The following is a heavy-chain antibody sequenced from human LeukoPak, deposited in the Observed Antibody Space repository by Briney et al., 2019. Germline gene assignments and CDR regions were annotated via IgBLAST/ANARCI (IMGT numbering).Heavy chain of an antibody. CDR2: VKSDGTAT. CDR3: VTKFATGD. Sequence: GGALRLACGASGFTFSSHLRAWVRQAKGRGLVLVPIVKSDGTATNSAASVTGPFTISRDNAKNTLYLQMNSLRVEDTAVYYCVTKFATGDCGQGTLVTVSS. J-gene: IGHJ4*02. V-gene: IGHV3-74*01. CDR1: GFTFSSHL. D-gene: IGHD1-1*01.